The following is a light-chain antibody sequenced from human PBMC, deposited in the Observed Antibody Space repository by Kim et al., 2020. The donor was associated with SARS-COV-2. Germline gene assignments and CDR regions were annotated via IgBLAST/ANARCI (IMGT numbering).Light chain of an antibody. CDR1: QGIGNY. CDR2: AAS. Sequence: ASVGDRVTITCRASQGIGNYLAWFQQKPGKVPQRLIYAASRLQGGVPSRFSGTGSGTEFTLTISSLQPEDFATYYCLQHNDYPLTFGGGTKVDI. CDR3: LQHNDYPLT. V-gene: IGKV1-17*03. J-gene: IGKJ4*01.